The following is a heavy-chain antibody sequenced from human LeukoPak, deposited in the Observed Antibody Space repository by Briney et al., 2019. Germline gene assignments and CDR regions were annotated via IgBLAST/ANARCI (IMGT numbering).Heavy chain of an antibody. V-gene: IGHV4-34*01. J-gene: IGHJ3*02. CDR2: SNHSGST. D-gene: IGHD3-3*01. CDR3: ARGRVRFSEWLAKRSDAFDI. Sequence: SETLSLTCAVYGGSFSGYYWSWIRQPPGKGLEWIGESNHSGSTNYNPSLKSRVTISVDTSKNQFSLKLNSVTAADTAVYYCARGRVRFSEWLAKRSDAFDIWGQGTMVTVSS. CDR1: GGSFSGYY.